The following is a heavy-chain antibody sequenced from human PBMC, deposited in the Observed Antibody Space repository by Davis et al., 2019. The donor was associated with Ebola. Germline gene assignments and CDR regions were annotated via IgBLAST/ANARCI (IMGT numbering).Heavy chain of an antibody. CDR2: IYYSGST. J-gene: IGHJ5*02. D-gene: IGHD6-13*01. V-gene: IGHV4-39*01. CDR3: ARRGEQQLVIWSWFDP. Sequence: SETLSLTCTVSGGSISSSSYYWGWIRQPPGKGLEWIGSIYYSGSTYYNPSLKSRVTISVDTSKNQFSLKLSSVTAADTAVYYCARRGEQQLVIWSWFDPWGQGTLVTVSS. CDR1: GGSISSSSYY.